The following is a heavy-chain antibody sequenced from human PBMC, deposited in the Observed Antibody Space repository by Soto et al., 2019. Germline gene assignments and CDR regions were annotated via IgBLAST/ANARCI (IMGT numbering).Heavy chain of an antibody. CDR1: GLTFSDYG. Sequence: GGTLRLSCVVSGLTFSDYGFHWVRQAPGKGLDWVAAISYDGSFVYYADSVRGRFTISRDNSRNTLDLQMNTLRHEDTAVYYCAKERGRNRNFAMDVWGQGTSVTVSS. J-gene: IGHJ6*02. CDR2: ISYDGSFV. D-gene: IGHD1-1*01. CDR3: AKERGRNRNFAMDV. V-gene: IGHV3-30*18.